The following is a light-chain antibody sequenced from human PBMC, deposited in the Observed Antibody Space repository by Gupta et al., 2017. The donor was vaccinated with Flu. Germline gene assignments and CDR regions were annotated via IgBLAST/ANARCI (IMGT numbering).Light chain of an antibody. CDR1: QSISSTQ. CDR3: QQYNGSPS. V-gene: IGKV3-20*01. Sequence: EIVLTQSPGTLSLSPGERATLSCRASQSISSTQLAWYQQKSGQAPRLLIYGASSRVTGIPDRFTGSGSGTDFTLTINRLEPEDFAVYYCQQYNGSPSFGQGSKLEIK. J-gene: IGKJ2*03. CDR2: GAS.